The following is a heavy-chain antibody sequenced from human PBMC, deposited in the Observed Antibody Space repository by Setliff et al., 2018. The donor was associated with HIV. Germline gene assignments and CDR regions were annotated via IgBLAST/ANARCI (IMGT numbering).Heavy chain of an antibody. CDR2: IYYSGNT. V-gene: IGHV4-39*01. CDR3: ARHLTTAVSPSYFDS. Sequence: LTCTVSGGSVSTTYYWGWIRQPPGKGLEWIASIYYSGNTYYNPSLKSRVTISIDTSKNQLSLKLSSVTAADTAVYYCARHLTTAVSPSYFDSWGQGTLVTVSS. D-gene: IGHD3-9*01. J-gene: IGHJ4*02. CDR1: GGSVSTTYY.